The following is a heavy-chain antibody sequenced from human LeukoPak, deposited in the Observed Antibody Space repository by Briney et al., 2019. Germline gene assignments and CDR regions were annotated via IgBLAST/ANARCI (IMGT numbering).Heavy chain of an antibody. CDR1: GFTFSSYS. D-gene: IGHD5-18*01. J-gene: IGHJ4*02. CDR3: ARDWDTALNFDY. Sequence: PGGSLRLSCAASGFTFSSYSMNWVRQAPGKGLEWVSSISSSSSYIYYADSVKGRFTISRDNAKNSLYLQMNSLRAEDTAVYYCARDWDTALNFDYWGQGTLVTVSS. V-gene: IGHV3-21*01. CDR2: ISSSSSYI.